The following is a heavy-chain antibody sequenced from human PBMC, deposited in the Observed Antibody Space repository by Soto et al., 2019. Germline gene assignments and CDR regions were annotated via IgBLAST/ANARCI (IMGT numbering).Heavy chain of an antibody. CDR3: ARGGSYGWGSDY. J-gene: IGHJ4*02. Sequence: GGSRRLACPASGFKFSAYYITWIRQPAGDVLEWLSYIRNRGDIVHYAASVKGRFTVSRDNDRNSLYLQFNSPTDDDTAVYYCARGGSYGWGSDYWGQGTLVTVSS. D-gene: IGHD3-16*01. CDR2: IRNRGDIV. CDR1: GFKFSAYY. V-gene: IGHV3-11*01.